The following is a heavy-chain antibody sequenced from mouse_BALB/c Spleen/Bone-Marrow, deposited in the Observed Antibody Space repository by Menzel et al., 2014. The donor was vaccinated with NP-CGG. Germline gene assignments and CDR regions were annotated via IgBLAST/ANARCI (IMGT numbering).Heavy chain of an antibody. CDR2: INPYNGVI. CDR3: ARFYYGSNYAMDY. V-gene: IGHV1-18*01. Sequence: EVQGVESGPELVKPGASMKISCKASGYSFTAYTMNWVKQSHGKNLEWIGLINPYNGVINYNQKFKGKATFTVDKSSSTAYMELLSLTSEDSAVYYCARFYYGSNYAMDYWGQGTSVTVSS. J-gene: IGHJ4*01. CDR1: GYSFTAYT. D-gene: IGHD1-1*01.